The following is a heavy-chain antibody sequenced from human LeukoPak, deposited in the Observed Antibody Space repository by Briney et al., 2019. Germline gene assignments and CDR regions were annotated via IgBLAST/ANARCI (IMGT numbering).Heavy chain of an antibody. Sequence: GGSLRLSCAASGFTFSRYWMHWVRQAPGKGLVWVSRMNSEVSSTTYAGSVKGRFTISRDNAENTLYLQMTSLRVEDTAVCYCARDVGSGWYHFDNWGQGTLVTVSS. V-gene: IGHV3-74*01. CDR2: MNSEVSST. CDR1: GFTFSRYW. J-gene: IGHJ4*02. CDR3: ARDVGSGWYHFDN. D-gene: IGHD6-19*01.